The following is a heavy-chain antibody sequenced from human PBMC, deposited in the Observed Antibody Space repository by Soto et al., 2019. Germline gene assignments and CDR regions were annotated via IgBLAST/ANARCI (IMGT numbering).Heavy chain of an antibody. J-gene: IGHJ4*02. CDR1: GFTFSSFG. CDR2: ISYDGSTA. CDR3: TKESNNHVSKSKWCFDC. V-gene: IGHV3-30*18. Sequence: QVQLVESGGGVVQPGRSLRLSCAASGFTFSSFGMHWVRQAPGKGLEWVAVISYDGSTAYFADSVKGRFTISRDNSKNTVYLQMDSLRAEDTAVYYCTKESNNHVSKSKWCFDCWGQGTLVTVSS. D-gene: IGHD2-15*01.